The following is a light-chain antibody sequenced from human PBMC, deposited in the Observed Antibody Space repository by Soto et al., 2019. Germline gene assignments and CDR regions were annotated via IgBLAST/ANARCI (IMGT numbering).Light chain of an antibody. CDR1: QSVSNY. V-gene: IGKV3-11*01. Sequence: EIVLTQSPATLYLSPGERDTLSCRASQSVSNYLAWYQQKPGQAPRVLIYDASNRATGIPARFSGSGSGTDFTLTISSLEPEDFAVYYCQQRSNWPLTFGGGTKVEIE. CDR2: DAS. CDR3: QQRSNWPLT. J-gene: IGKJ4*01.